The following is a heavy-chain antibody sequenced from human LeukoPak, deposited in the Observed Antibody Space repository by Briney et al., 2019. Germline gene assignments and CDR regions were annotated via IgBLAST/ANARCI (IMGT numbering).Heavy chain of an antibody. V-gene: IGHV4-31*03. D-gene: IGHD3-22*01. CDR3: ARGIVVAPPDY. J-gene: IGHJ4*02. CDR1: GGSISSGGYY. Sequence: PSETLSLTCTVSGGSISSGGYYWSWIRQHPGKGLEWIGYIYYSGSTYYNPSLKSRVTISVDTSKNQFSLKLSSVTAADTAVYYCARGIVVAPPDYWGQGTLVTVSS. CDR2: IYYSGST.